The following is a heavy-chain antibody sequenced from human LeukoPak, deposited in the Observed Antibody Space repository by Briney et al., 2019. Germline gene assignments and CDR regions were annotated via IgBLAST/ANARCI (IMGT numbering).Heavy chain of an antibody. Sequence: GGSLRLSCATSGFTFSNYAMGWVRQAPGKGLEWVSGISGSAGSTYYADSVKGRFTISRDNSKNTLYLQMNSLRAEDTAVYYCARGPRPGSGGYPNLDYWGQGTLVTVSS. CDR1: GFTFSNYA. J-gene: IGHJ4*02. CDR2: ISGSAGST. D-gene: IGHD2-15*01. V-gene: IGHV3-23*01. CDR3: ARGPRPGSGGYPNLDY.